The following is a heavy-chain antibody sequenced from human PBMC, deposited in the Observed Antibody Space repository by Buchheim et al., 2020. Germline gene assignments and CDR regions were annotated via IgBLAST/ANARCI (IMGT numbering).Heavy chain of an antibody. Sequence: QVQLVESGGGVVQPGRSLRLSCAASGFTFSSYGMHWVRQAPGKGLEWVAVISYDGSNKYYADSVKGRFTISRDNSKNTLYLQMNSLRAEDTAVYYCAKWGSTTYYFDYWGQGTL. CDR1: GFTFSSYG. CDR2: ISYDGSNK. CDR3: AKWGSTTYYFDY. V-gene: IGHV3-30*18. D-gene: IGHD1-1*01. J-gene: IGHJ4*02.